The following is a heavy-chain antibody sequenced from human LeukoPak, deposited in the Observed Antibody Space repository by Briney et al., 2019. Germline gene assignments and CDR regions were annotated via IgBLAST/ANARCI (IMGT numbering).Heavy chain of an antibody. J-gene: IGHJ6*03. Sequence: GGSLRLSCAASGFTFDDYGMSWVRQAPGKGLERVSGINWNGGSTGYADSVKGRFTISRDNAKNSLYLQMNSLRAEDTALYYCARARGDYYYYYMDVWGKGTTVTVSS. V-gene: IGHV3-20*04. CDR1: GFTFDDYG. CDR3: ARARGDYYYYYMDV. CDR2: INWNGGST.